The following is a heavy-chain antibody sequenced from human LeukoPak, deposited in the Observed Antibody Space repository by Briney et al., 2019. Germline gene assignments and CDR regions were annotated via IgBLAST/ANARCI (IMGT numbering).Heavy chain of an antibody. V-gene: IGHV3-48*04. Sequence: GGSLRLSCAASGFTFSSYSMNWVRQAPGKGLEWVSYISSSSSTTYYADSVKGRFTISRDNAKNSLYLQMNSLRAEDTAVYYCARDGPDSSGYFFDYWGQGTLVTVSS. CDR3: ARDGPDSSGYFFDY. CDR2: ISSSSSTT. CDR1: GFTFSSYS. J-gene: IGHJ4*02. D-gene: IGHD3-22*01.